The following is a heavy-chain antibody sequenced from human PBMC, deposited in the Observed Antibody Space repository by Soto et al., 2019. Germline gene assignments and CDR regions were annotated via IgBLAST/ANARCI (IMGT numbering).Heavy chain of an antibody. J-gene: IGHJ3*02. V-gene: IGHV3-48*03. Sequence: QPGGSLRLSGAASGFSFNSYEMNWCRQSPGKGLEVISYIDTRATTITYAESVKGRFAISRDNAKSSLFLQMNSLRAEDTAVYYCARGVGLSGKYYALDIWGQGTMVTVSS. D-gene: IGHD1-26*01. CDR2: IDTRATTI. CDR3: ARGVGLSGKYYALDI. CDR1: GFSFNSYE.